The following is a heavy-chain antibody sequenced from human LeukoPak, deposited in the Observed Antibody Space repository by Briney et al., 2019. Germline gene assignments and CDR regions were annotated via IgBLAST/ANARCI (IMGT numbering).Heavy chain of an antibody. J-gene: IGHJ6*02. CDR1: GGSISSSNW. CDR2: IYHSGGT. V-gene: IGHV4-4*02. Sequence: PSETLSLTCAVSGGSISSSNWWSWVRQPPGKGLEWIGEIYHSGGTNYNPSLKSRVTISVDKSKNQFSLKLSSVTAADTAVYYCARDNWNYGSSMDVWGQGTTVTVSS. CDR3: ARDNWNYGSSMDV. D-gene: IGHD1-7*01.